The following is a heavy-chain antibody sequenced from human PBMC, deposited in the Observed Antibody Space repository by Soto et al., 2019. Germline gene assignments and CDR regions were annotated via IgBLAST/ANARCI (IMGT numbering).Heavy chain of an antibody. Sequence: ASVKVSCKASGYTFTSYGISWVRQAPGQGLEWMGWISAYNGNTNYAQKLQGRVTMTTDTSTSTAYMELRSLRSDDTAVYYCARDLPADYYGSGSYFSWGQGTLVTVSS. D-gene: IGHD3-10*01. CDR1: GYTFTSYG. CDR3: ARDLPADYYGSGSYFS. CDR2: ISAYNGNT. V-gene: IGHV1-18*01. J-gene: IGHJ5*02.